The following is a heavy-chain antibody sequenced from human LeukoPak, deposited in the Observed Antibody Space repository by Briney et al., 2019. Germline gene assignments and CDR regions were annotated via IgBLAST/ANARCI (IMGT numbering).Heavy chain of an antibody. J-gene: IGHJ4*02. CDR1: GYTFTAYD. CDR3: ARLSDTPAYYYSSGYYHIRY. V-gene: IGHV1-8*01. CDR2: MNPDTGNT. Sequence: GASVKASCKASGYTFTAYDINWVRQGAGQGLEWIGWMNPDTGNTGYAQKFQGRVTMTRDTSKSTAYMDLNSLRSEDTAVYYCARLSDTPAYYYSSGYYHIRYWGQGTLLTVSS. D-gene: IGHD3-22*01.